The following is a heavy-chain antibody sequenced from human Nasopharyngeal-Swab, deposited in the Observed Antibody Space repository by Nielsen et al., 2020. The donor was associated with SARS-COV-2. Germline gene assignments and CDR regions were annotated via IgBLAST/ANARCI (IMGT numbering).Heavy chain of an antibody. Sequence: GESLKISCAASGFTFSNFAMSWVRQAPGKGLEWVSVISGDSDSTYYTDSVRGRFTISRDNSKNTLNLQMNSLRAEDTAVYYCARDRPPDFWSGYGYYYGMDVWGQGTTVTVSS. J-gene: IGHJ6*02. CDR3: ARDRPPDFWSGYGYYYGMDV. CDR1: GFTFSNFA. CDR2: ISGDSDST. V-gene: IGHV3-23*01. D-gene: IGHD3-3*01.